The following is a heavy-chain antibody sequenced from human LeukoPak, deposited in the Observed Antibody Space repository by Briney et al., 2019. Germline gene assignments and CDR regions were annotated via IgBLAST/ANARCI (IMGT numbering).Heavy chain of an antibody. CDR3: ARAVAVAGTRGNFDY. D-gene: IGHD6-19*01. CDR1: GFTFSTYT. V-gene: IGHV3-21*01. J-gene: IGHJ4*02. Sequence: PGGSLRLSCVASGFTFSTYTMNWVRQAPGKGLEWVSSISSSSFFISYADSVKGRLTISRDNAKNSLYLQMNSLRAEDTAVYYCARAVAVAGTRGNFDYWGQGTLVTVSS. CDR2: ISSSSFFI.